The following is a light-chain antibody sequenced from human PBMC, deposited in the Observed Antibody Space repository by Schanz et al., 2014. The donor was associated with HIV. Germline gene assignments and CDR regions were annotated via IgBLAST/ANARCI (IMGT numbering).Light chain of an antibody. CDR1: SSDVGGYNY. J-gene: IGLJ2*01. CDR3: SSYAGSLPLV. Sequence: QSALTQPASVSGSPGQSITISCTGTSSDVGGYNYVSWYQQHPGKAPKLMIYDVSNRPSGVSNRFSGSKSGNTASLTISGLQAEDEADYYCSSYAGSLPLVFGGGTKVTVL. CDR2: DVS. V-gene: IGLV2-14*03.